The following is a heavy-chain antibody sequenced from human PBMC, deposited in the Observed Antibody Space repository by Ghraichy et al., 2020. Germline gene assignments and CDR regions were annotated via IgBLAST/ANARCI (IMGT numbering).Heavy chain of an antibody. J-gene: IGHJ3*02. CDR3: ARDIVVVTATTNDAFDI. CDR1: GYTFTSYA. V-gene: IGHV1-3*01. CDR2: INAGNGNT. Sequence: ASVKVSCKASGYTFTSYAMHWVRQAPGQRLEWMGWINAGNGNTKYSQKFQGRVTITRDTSASTAYMELSSLRSEDTAVYYCARDIVVVTATTNDAFDIWGQGTMVTVSS. D-gene: IGHD2-21*02.